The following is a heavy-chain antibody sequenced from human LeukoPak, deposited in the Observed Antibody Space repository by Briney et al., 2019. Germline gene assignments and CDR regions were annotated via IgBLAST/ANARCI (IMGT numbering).Heavy chain of an antibody. CDR1: GGSISSYY. Sequence: SETLSLTCTVSGGSISSYYWSWIRQPPGKGLEWIGYIYYSGSTNYNPSLKSRVTISVDTSKNQFSLKLSSVTAADTAVYYCARQGSGGHNPFYFDYWGQGTLVTVSS. J-gene: IGHJ4*02. CDR2: IYYSGST. CDR3: ARQGSGGHNPFYFDY. D-gene: IGHD3-16*01. V-gene: IGHV4-59*08.